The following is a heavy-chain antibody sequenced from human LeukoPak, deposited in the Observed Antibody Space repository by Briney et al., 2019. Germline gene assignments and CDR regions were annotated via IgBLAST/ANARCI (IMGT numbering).Heavy chain of an antibody. CDR2: IYYSGST. J-gene: IGHJ4*02. CDR3: VRGSYYFDY. CDR1: GGSISSSSFY. V-gene: IGHV4-61*05. Sequence: PSETLSLTCSVSGGSISSSSFYWGWIRQPPGKGLEWIGYIYYSGSTNYNTSLKSRVTISVDTSKNQFSLRLTSVTAADTAVYYCVRGSYYFDYWGQGTLVTVSS.